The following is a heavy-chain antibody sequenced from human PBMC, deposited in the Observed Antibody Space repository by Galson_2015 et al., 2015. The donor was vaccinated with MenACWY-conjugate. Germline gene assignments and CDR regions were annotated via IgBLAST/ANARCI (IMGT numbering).Heavy chain of an antibody. CDR3: ASGAGVGPAGKLDY. V-gene: IGHV1-3*03. D-gene: IGHD2-15*01. J-gene: IGHJ4*02. Sequence: SVKVSCKASGYSFTIYDIHWMRQAPGQSPEWMGWINAANGYTKVSPDFQDRVAITRDSSANTTYMELSSLRSEDTAVYYCASGAGVGPAGKLDYWGQGSLVTVSS. CDR1: GYSFTIYD. CDR2: INAANGYT.